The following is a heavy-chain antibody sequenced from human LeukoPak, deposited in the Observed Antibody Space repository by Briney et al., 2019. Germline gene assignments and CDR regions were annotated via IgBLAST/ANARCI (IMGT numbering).Heavy chain of an antibody. D-gene: IGHD3-16*02. J-gene: IGHJ4*02. Sequence: GRSLRLSCAASGFTFRSYAMHGVRQAPGKGLECVAVISYDGSNKYYADSVKGRFTISRDNSKNTLYLQMNSLRAEDTAVYYCARDTSHYVWGSYRYTGMDYWGQGTLVTVSS. CDR3: ARDTSHYVWGSYRYTGMDY. CDR2: ISYDGSNK. V-gene: IGHV3-30*04. CDR1: GFTFRSYA.